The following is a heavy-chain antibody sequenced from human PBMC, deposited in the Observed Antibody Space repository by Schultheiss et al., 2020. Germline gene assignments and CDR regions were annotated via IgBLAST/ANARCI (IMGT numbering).Heavy chain of an antibody. D-gene: IGHD5-24*01. V-gene: IGHV3-30*01. CDR1: GVTLYNYA. J-gene: IGHJ2*01. Sequence: GGSLRLSCAASGVTLYNYAVHWVRQAPGKGLEWVAVISYDGSNKWYADSVKGRFTISRDDSKNTLYLRMNSLRGEDTAVYYCARDRIEMATLYWYFDLWGRGTLV. CDR2: ISYDGSNK. CDR3: ARDRIEMATLYWYFDL.